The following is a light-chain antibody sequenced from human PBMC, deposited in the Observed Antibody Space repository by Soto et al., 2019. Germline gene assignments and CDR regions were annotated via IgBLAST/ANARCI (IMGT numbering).Light chain of an antibody. CDR1: SSNIGSND. V-gene: IGLV1-51*02. CDR3: GTWDTSLLAL. CDR2: ENS. Sequence: NSSNIGSNDVSWYQQLPGKAPKLLIYENSQRPSGIPDRFSGSKSGTSATLGITGLQTGDEADYYCGTWDTSLLALFGTGTKVTVL. J-gene: IGLJ1*01.